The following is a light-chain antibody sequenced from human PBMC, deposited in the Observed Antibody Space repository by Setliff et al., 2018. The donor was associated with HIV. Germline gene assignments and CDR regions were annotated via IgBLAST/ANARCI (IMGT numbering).Light chain of an antibody. J-gene: IGLJ1*01. Sequence: ALAQPASVSGSPGQSIAISCTGSSSDVGGFNSVSWYQQHPDKAPKLIVYEVTNRPSEVSDRFFGSKSGNTASLTISGLQTEDEADYYCLSYTTTTASPYVFGTGTKVTVL. CDR1: SSDVGGFNS. CDR2: EVT. V-gene: IGLV2-14*03. CDR3: LSYTTTTASPYV.